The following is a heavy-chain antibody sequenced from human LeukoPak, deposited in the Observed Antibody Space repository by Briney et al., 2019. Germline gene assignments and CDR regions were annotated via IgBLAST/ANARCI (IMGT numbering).Heavy chain of an antibody. CDR1: GGTFSSYA. D-gene: IGHD3-3*01. V-gene: IGHV1-69*13. J-gene: IGHJ4*02. CDR2: IIPIFGTA. CDR3: ARERNYGSWVFDY. Sequence: EASVKVSCKASGGTFSSYAISWVRQAPGQGLEWMGGIIPIFGTANYAQKFQGRVTITADESTSTAYMELSSLRSEDTAVYYCARERNYGSWVFDYWGQGTLVTVSS.